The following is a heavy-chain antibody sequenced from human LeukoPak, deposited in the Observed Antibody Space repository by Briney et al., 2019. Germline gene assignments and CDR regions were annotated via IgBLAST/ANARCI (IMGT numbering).Heavy chain of an antibody. CDR3: ARAGSESFFGSGNWFDP. CDR1: GGSISSYY. V-gene: IGHV4-59*01. J-gene: IGHJ5*02. Sequence: PETLSLTCTVSGGSISSYYWSWIRQPPGKGLEWIGYIYYSGSTNYNPSLKSRVTISVDTSKNQFSLKLSSVTAADTAVYYCARAGSESFFGSGNWFDPWGQGTLVTVSS. D-gene: IGHD3-10*01. CDR2: IYYSGST.